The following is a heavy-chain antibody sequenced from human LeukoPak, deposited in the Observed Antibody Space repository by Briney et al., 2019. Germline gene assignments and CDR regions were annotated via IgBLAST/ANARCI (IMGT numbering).Heavy chain of an antibody. Sequence: PGGSLRLSCTASGFTFSDYYMSWIRQAPGKGQEWVSYISSSGSTIYYDDSVKGRFTIFRDNAKNSLYLQMNSLRAEDTAVYYCARDPYEYSSSFDYWGQGTLVTVSS. D-gene: IGHD6-6*01. J-gene: IGHJ4*02. CDR1: GFTFSDYY. V-gene: IGHV3-11*04. CDR3: ARDPYEYSSSFDY. CDR2: ISSSGSTI.